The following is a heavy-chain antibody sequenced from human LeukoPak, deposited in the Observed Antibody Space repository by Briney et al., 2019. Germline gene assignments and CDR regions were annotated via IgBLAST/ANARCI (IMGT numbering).Heavy chain of an antibody. CDR2: INHSGST. CDR3: ASRKYIAAGWGY. V-gene: IGHV4-34*01. CDR1: GGSFSGYY. J-gene: IGHJ4*02. Sequence: SETLSLTCAVYGGSFSGYYWSWIRQPPGKGLEWIGEINHSGSTNYNPSLKSRVTISVDTSKNQFSLELSSVTAADTAVYYCASRKYIAAGWGYWGQGTLVTVSS. D-gene: IGHD6-13*01.